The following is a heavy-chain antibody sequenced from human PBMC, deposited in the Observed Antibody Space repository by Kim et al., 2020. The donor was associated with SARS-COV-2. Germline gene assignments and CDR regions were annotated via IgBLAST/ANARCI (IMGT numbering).Heavy chain of an antibody. CDR3: ASGVGRFDY. CDR2: INHSGSI. D-gene: IGHD2-15*01. J-gene: IGHJ4*02. Sequence: SETLSLTCAVYGGSFSGYYWSLSRQPPGKGLEWIGEINHSGSINYNPSLKSRVTISVDTSKNQFSLKLSSVTAADTAVYYCASGVGRFDYWGQGTLVTV. V-gene: IGHV4-34*01. CDR1: GGSFSGYY.